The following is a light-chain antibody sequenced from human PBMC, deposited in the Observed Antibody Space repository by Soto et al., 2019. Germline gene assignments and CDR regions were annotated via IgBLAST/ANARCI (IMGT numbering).Light chain of an antibody. J-gene: IGKJ5*01. CDR3: QQYHNWPIT. CDR1: QSVSRY. CDR2: DAS. V-gene: IGKV3-15*01. Sequence: EIALTQSPVTLSLSPGERPTLACRASQSVSRYLAWYQQKPDQAPRLLIYDASTRATGIPARFSGSGSGTEFTLTISSLQSEDFAVYYCQQYHNWPITFGQGTRLEIK.